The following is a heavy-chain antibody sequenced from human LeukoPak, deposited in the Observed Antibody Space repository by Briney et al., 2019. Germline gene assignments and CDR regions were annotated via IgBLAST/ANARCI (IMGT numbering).Heavy chain of an antibody. V-gene: IGHV1-69*01. CDR2: INPIFGTA. CDR3: ARVGYCSSTSCYYYFDY. Sequence: SVKVSCKASGGTFSSYAISWVRQAPGQGLEWVGGINPIFGTANYAQKFQGRVTITADESTSTAYMELSSLRSEDTAVYYCARVGYCSSTSCYYYFDYWGQGTLVTVSS. D-gene: IGHD2-2*01. J-gene: IGHJ4*02. CDR1: GGTFSSYA.